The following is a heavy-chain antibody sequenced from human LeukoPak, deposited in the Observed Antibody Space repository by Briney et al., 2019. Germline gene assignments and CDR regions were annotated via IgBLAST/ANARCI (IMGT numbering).Heavy chain of an antibody. Sequence: GGSLRLSCAASGFTVSNYYMSWVRQAPGQGLEWIAYIGTRGRPLYFADSVKGRISASRDDGVNSLFLQMEGLTVEDTAIYYCARRALGPIGAFDHWGQGALVTVSS. J-gene: IGHJ4*02. CDR3: ARRALGPIGAFDH. CDR1: GFTVSNYY. D-gene: IGHD3-10*01. V-gene: IGHV3-11*01. CDR2: IGTRGRPL.